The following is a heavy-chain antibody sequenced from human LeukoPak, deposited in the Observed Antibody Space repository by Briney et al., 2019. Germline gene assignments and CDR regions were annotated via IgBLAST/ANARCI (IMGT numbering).Heavy chain of an antibody. CDR2: IWYDGSNK. D-gene: IGHD3-3*01. Sequence: PGGSLRLSCAASGFTFSSYGMHWVRQAPGKGLEWVAVIWYDGSNKYYADSVKGRFTISRDNSKNTLYLQMNSLRAEDTAVCYCARDGTPYYDFWSGYYPIDYWGQGTLVTVSS. J-gene: IGHJ4*02. CDR3: ARDGTPYYDFWSGYYPIDY. CDR1: GFTFSSYG. V-gene: IGHV3-33*01.